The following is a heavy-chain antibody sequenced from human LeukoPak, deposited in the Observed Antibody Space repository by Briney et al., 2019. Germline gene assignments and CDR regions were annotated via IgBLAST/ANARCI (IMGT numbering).Heavy chain of an antibody. CDR3: AGDGLRVTTDPYYFDY. J-gene: IGHJ4*02. Sequence: ASVKVSCKASGYTFTSYAMHWVRQAPGQRLEWMGWINAGNGNTKYSQKFQGRATITRDTSASTAYMELSSLRSEDTAVYYCAGDGLRVTTDPYYFDYWGQGTLVTVSS. CDR2: INAGNGNT. D-gene: IGHD4-17*01. CDR1: GYTFTSYA. V-gene: IGHV1-3*01.